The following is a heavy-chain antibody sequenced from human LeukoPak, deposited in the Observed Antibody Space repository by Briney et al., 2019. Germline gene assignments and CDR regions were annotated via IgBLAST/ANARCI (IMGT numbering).Heavy chain of an antibody. J-gene: IGHJ4*02. CDR2: IKQDGSEK. V-gene: IGHV3-7*01. CDR3: AGSPIDFWSGEFDY. CDR1: GFTFSSYW. Sequence: GGSLRLSCAASGFTFSSYWMSWVRQAPGKGLEWVANIKQDGSEKYYVDSVKGRFTISRDNAKNSLYLQMNSLRAEDTAVYYCAGSPIDFWSGEFDYWGQGTLVTVSS. D-gene: IGHD3-3*01.